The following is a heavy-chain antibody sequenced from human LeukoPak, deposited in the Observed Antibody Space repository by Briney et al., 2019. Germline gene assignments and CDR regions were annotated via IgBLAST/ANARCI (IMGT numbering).Heavy chain of an antibody. CDR1: GGSMSSYY. CDR3: ARGDVDTAMVTHFDY. D-gene: IGHD5-18*01. Sequence: SETLSLTCTVSGGSMSSYYWSWIRQPPGKGLEWIGYIYYSGSTSYNPSLKSRVTISVDTSKNQFSLKLSSVTAADTAVYYCARGDVDTAMVTHFDYWGQGTLVTVSS. J-gene: IGHJ4*02. CDR2: IYYSGST. V-gene: IGHV4-59*08.